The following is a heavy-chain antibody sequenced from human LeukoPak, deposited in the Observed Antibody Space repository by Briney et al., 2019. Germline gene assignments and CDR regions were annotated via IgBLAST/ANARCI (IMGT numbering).Heavy chain of an antibody. CDR1: GFTFSSYG. J-gene: IGHJ6*02. CDR2: ISYDGSNK. Sequence: GRSLRLSCAASGFTFSSYGMHWVRQAPGKGLEWVAVISYDGSNKYYADSVKGRFTISRDNSKNTLYLQMNSLRAEDTAVYYCAKDHGEVVVAVRDNYYYYYGMDVWGQGPTVTVSS. CDR3: AKDHGEVVVAVRDNYYYYYGMDV. V-gene: IGHV3-30*18. D-gene: IGHD2-15*01.